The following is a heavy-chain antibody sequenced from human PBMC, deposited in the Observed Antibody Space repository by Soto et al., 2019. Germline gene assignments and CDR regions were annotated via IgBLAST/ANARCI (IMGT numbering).Heavy chain of an antibody. J-gene: IGHJ6*02. V-gene: IGHV4-34*01. CDR2: INHSGST. Sequence: SETLSLTCAVYGGSFSGYYWSWIRQPPGKGLEWIGEINHSGSTNYNPSLKSRVTISVDTSKNQFSLKLSSVTAADTAVYYCARLFGGVTIYYYYYYGMDVRGQRTTVTVSS. D-gene: IGHD3-3*01. CDR1: GGSFSGYY. CDR3: ARLFGGVTIYYYYYYGMDV.